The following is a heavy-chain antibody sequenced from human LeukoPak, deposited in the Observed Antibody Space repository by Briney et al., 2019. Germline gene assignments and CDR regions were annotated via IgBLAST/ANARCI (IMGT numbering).Heavy chain of an antibody. CDR3: ATDRLGYCSSTSCVYNWFDP. Sequence: ASVKVSCNVSGYTLTELSMHWVRQAPGKGLEWMGGFDPEDGETIYAQKFQGRVTMTEDTSTDTAYMELSSLRSEDTAVYYCATDRLGYCSSTSCVYNWFDPWGQGTLVTVSS. D-gene: IGHD2-2*01. CDR2: FDPEDGET. J-gene: IGHJ5*02. V-gene: IGHV1-24*01. CDR1: GYTLTELS.